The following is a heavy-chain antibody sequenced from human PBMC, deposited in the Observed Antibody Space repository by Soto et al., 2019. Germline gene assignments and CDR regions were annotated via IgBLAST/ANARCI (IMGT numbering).Heavy chain of an antibody. CDR1: GFTFSSYS. J-gene: IGHJ4*02. CDR2: IGRSASPI. D-gene: IGHD3-16*01. Sequence: EVQLVESGGGLVQPGGSLRLSCAASGFTFSSYSMTWVRQAPGKGLEWVSYIGRSASPIYYAASVRGRFSISRDNAKNSLYLQMNSLRDDDTAVYYCARDSGRGGADDYWGQGTLVTVSS. V-gene: IGHV3-48*02. CDR3: ARDSGRGGADDY.